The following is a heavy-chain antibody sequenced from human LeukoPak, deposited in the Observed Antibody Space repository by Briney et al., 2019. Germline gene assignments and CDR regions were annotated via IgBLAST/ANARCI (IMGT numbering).Heavy chain of an antibody. CDR2: INKDGSEE. V-gene: IGHV3-7*01. CDR3: ATYDNWVAGDV. J-gene: IGHJ6*02. CDR1: EFMFSDYW. D-gene: IGHD1-1*01. Sequence: GGSLRLSCAASEFMFSDYWMSWVRQAPGKGPEWVASINKDGSEEYYADSVKGRFTVSRDNAKNSLFLQMNNLRVEDTAIYYCATYDNWVAGDVWGQGTTVSVSS.